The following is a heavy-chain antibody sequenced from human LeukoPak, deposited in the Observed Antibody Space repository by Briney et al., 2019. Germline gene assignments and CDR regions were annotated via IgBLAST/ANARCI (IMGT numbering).Heavy chain of an antibody. Sequence: SETLSLTRTVSGGSISSYYWSWIRQPPGKGLEWIGYIYYSGSTNYNPSLKSRVTISVDTSKNQFSLKLSSVTAADTAVYYCARDRGRWSLGWFDPWGQGTLVTVSS. CDR1: GGSISSYY. D-gene: IGHD4-23*01. V-gene: IGHV4-59*01. J-gene: IGHJ5*02. CDR2: IYYSGST. CDR3: ARDRGRWSLGWFDP.